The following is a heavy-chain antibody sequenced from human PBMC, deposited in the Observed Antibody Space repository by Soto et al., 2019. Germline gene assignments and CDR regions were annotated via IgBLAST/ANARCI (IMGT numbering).Heavy chain of an antibody. CDR1: GFTFRDYA. J-gene: IGHJ4*02. CDR2: VSHDGRNT. Sequence: GGSLRLSCAASGFTFRDYAMHWVRQAPGKGLEWVAVVSHDGRNTHYADSVKGRFTISRDSSKNTVSLEMTTLRAEDTAVYYCAKGGRQWLVTSDFNYWGQGALVTVSS. CDR3: AKGGRQWLVTSDFNY. D-gene: IGHD6-19*01. V-gene: IGHV3-30*18.